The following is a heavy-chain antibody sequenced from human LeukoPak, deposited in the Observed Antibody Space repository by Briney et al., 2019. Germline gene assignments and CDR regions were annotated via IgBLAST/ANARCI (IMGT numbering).Heavy chain of an antibody. CDR2: INPNSGFT. CDR3: ATSGGTSGPELDY. D-gene: IGHD3-3*01. V-gene: IGHV1-2*02. CDR1: GYPFTGYY. J-gene: IGHJ4*02. Sequence: GASVKVSCKASGYPFTGYYLHWVRQAPGQGLEWMGWINPNSGFTNYAQKFQGRVTMTRDTSISTAYMEVSRMTSDDTAVYYCATSGGTSGPELDYWGQGTLVTVSS.